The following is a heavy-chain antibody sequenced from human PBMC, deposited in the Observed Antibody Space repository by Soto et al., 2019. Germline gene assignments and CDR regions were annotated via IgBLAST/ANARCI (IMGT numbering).Heavy chain of an antibody. D-gene: IGHD4-4*01. CDR2: MYYSGTT. CDR1: AGSISSGTYY. V-gene: IGHV4-31*03. CDR3: ARGNDFRTGWFDP. J-gene: IGHJ5*02. Sequence: QVQLQESGPGLVKPSQTLSLTCTVSAGSISSGTYYWNWIRQHPGKGVEWIGYMYYSGTTYYNPSLQTRLTISGDTSKNQFSLKLSSVTVADTAVYYCARGNDFRTGWFDPWGQGIMVTVSS.